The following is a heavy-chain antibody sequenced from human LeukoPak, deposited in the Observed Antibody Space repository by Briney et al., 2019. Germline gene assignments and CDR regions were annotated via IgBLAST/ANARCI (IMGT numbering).Heavy chain of an antibody. CDR3: ATNYGSGSYLYPYYFDY. V-gene: IGHV1-46*01. Sequence: ASVKVSCKASGYTFTSYYMHWVRQAPGQGLEWMGIINPSGGSTSYAQKFQGRVTMTRDTSTSTVHMELSSLRSEDTAVYYCATNYGSGSYLYPYYFDYWGQGTLVTVSS. D-gene: IGHD3-10*01. CDR2: INPSGGST. CDR1: GYTFTSYY. J-gene: IGHJ4*02.